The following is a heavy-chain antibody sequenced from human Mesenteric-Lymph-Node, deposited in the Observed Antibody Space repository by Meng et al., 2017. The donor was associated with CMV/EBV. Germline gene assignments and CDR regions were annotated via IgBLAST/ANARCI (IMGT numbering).Heavy chain of an antibody. Sequence: SETLSLTCTVSGSSISSYYWSWIRQPPGKGLEWIGYIYYSGSTNYNPSLKSRVTISVDTSKNQFSLKLSSMTAADTAVYYCARGRAARLKKEALIDYWGQGTLVTVSS. V-gene: IGHV4-59*08. CDR3: ARGRAARLKKEALIDY. J-gene: IGHJ4*02. CDR1: GSSISSYY. CDR2: IYYSGST. D-gene: IGHD6-6*01.